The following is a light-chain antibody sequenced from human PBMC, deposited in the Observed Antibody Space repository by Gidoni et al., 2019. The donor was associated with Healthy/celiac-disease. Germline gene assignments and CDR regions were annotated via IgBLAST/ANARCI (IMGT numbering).Light chain of an antibody. Sequence: DIVMTQSPDSLAVSLGERATINCKSSQSVLYSSNNKNYLAWYQQKPGQPPKLLIYWASTRESGVPDRFSGSGSGTDFTLTISSLQAEDVAVYYCQQYYSTFWTFGQXTKVEIK. CDR1: QSVLYSSNNKNY. CDR2: WAS. V-gene: IGKV4-1*01. CDR3: QQYYSTFWT. J-gene: IGKJ1*01.